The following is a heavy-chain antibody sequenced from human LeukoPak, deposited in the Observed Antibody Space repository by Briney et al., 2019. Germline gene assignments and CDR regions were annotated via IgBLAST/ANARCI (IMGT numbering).Heavy chain of an antibody. CDR2: IYHSGTT. Sequence: PSETLSLTCTVSGGSISSSSYYWGWIRQPPGKGLEWIGSIYHSGTTYYNPSLKSRVTISVDTSKNQFSLKLSSVTAADTAVYYCARHSSGYYYVNYWGQGTLVTVSS. CDR3: ARHSSGYYYVNY. V-gene: IGHV4-39*01. J-gene: IGHJ4*02. CDR1: GGSISSSSYY. D-gene: IGHD3-22*01.